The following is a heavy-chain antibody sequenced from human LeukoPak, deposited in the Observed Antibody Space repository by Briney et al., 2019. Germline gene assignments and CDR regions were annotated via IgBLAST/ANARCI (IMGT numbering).Heavy chain of an antibody. Sequence: GGSLRLSCAASGFTFSSYWMSWVRQAPGKGLEWVANIKQDGSEKYYVDSVKGRFTISRDNAKNSLYLQMNSLRAEDTAVYYCARDNNIVVVVAAYYLDVWGKGTTVTVSS. CDR1: GFTFSSYW. CDR2: IKQDGSEK. D-gene: IGHD2-15*01. V-gene: IGHV3-7*01. J-gene: IGHJ6*03. CDR3: ARDNNIVVVVAAYYLDV.